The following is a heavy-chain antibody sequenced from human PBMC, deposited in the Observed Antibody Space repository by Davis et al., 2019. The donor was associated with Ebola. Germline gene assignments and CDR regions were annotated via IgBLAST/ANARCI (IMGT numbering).Heavy chain of an antibody. Sequence: ASVKVSCKASGYTFTGYYMHWVRQAPGQGLEWMGRINPNSGGTNYAQKFQGRVTMTRDTSISTAYMELRSLRSDDTAVYYCARRPTYYDFWGHYYYGMDVWGQGTTVTVSS. D-gene: IGHD3-3*01. CDR2: INPNSGGT. V-gene: IGHV1-2*06. J-gene: IGHJ6*02. CDR1: GYTFTGYY. CDR3: ARRPTYYDFWGHYYYGMDV.